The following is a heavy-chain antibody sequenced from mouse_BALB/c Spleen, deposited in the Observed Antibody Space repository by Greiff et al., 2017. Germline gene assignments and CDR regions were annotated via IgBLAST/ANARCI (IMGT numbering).Heavy chain of an antibody. CDR3: ARRGFYDYDHYARDY. J-gene: IGHJ4*01. D-gene: IGHD2-4*01. CDR1: GFTFSSFG. Sequence: EVKLMESGGGLVQPGGSRKLSCAASGFTFSSFGMHWVRQAPEKGLEWVAYISSGSSTIYYADTVKGRFTISRDNPKNTLFLQMTSRRSEDTAMYYCARRGFYDYDHYARDYWGQGTSVTVSS. V-gene: IGHV5-17*02. CDR2: ISSGSSTI.